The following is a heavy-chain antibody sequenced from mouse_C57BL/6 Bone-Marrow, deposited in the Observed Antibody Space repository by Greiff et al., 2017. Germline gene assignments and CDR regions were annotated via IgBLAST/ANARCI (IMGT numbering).Heavy chain of an antibody. V-gene: IGHV1-55*01. CDR3: ARCDWGLLFDY. D-gene: IGHD2-13*01. Sequence: VQLQQPGAELVKPGASVKMSCKASGYTFTSYWITWVTQRPGQGLEWIGDIYPGSGSTNYNEKFMSKATLTLDTYSSTAYMQLSSLTSEDSAVYYCARCDWGLLFDYWGQGTTLTVSS. CDR2: IYPGSGST. CDR1: GYTFTSYW. J-gene: IGHJ2*01.